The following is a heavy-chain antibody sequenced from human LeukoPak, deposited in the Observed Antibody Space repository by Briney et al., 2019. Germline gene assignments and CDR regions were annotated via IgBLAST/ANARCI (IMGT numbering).Heavy chain of an antibody. Sequence: SETLSLTCTVSGGSISSSSYYWGWIRQPPGTGLEWIGSIYYSGSTYYNPSLKSRVTISVDTSKNQFSLKLSSVTAADTAVYYCASTLLAYSSGWLRFDYWGQGTLVTVSS. CDR2: IYYSGST. J-gene: IGHJ4*02. D-gene: IGHD6-19*01. V-gene: IGHV4-39*01. CDR3: ASTLLAYSSGWLRFDY. CDR1: GGSISSSSYY.